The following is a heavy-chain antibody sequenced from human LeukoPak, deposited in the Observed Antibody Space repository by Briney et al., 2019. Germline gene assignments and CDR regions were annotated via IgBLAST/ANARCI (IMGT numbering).Heavy chain of an antibody. CDR2: IKSKTDGGTT. V-gene: IGHV3-15*01. D-gene: IGHD3-9*01. CDR3: AKSGLRYFDWLLGPRI. J-gene: IGHJ4*02. CDR1: GFTFSNAW. Sequence: PGGSLRLSCAASGFTFSNAWMSWVRQAPGKGLEWVGRIKSKTDGGTTDYAAPVKGRFTISRDESKNTLYLQMNSLKTEDTAVYYCAKSGLRYFDWLLGPRIWGQGTLVTVSS.